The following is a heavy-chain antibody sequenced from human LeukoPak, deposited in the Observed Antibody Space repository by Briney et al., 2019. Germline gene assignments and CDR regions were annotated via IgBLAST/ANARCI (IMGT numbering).Heavy chain of an antibody. CDR1: GFTFSSYS. V-gene: IGHV3-21*01. CDR2: ISSGSTFI. Sequence: GGSLRLSCAASGFTFSSYSMYWVRQAPGKGLEWVSSISSGSTFIYYADAVKGRFTISRDNAKNSLYLQLSSLRAEDTAVYYCAGRSCSNGVCSFDPWGQGTLVIVSS. CDR3: AGRSCSNGVCSFDP. J-gene: IGHJ5*02. D-gene: IGHD2-8*01.